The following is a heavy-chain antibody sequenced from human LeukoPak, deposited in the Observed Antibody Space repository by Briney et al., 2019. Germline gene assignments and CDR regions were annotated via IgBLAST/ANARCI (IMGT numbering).Heavy chain of an antibody. J-gene: IGHJ4*02. CDR3: ARDSAWLSYFDY. CDR2: ISSDGSNK. Sequence: GSLRLSCAASGFTVSSNYMSWVRQAPGKGLEWVAAISSDGSNKYYADSVKGRFTISRDNSKNTLYLQMNSLRTEDTAVYYCARDSAWLSYFDYWGQGSLVTVSS. CDR1: GFTVSSNY. V-gene: IGHV3-30-3*01. D-gene: IGHD3-22*01.